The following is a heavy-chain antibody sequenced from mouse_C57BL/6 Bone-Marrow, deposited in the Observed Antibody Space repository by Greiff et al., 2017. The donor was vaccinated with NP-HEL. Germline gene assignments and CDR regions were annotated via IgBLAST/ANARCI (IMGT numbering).Heavy chain of an antibody. CDR1: GYAFSSSW. CDR2: IYPGDGDT. J-gene: IGHJ3*01. Sequence: QVQLQQSGPELVKPGASVKISCKASGYAFSSSWMNWVKQRPGKGLEWIGRIYPGDGDTNYNGKFKGKATLTADKSSSTAYMQLSSLTSEDSAVYLCAISYYYGSSPRFAYWGQGTLVTVSA. V-gene: IGHV1-82*01. D-gene: IGHD1-1*01. CDR3: AISYYYGSSPRFAY.